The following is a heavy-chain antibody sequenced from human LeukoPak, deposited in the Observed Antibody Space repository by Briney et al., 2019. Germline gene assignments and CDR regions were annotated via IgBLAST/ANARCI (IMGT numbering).Heavy chain of an antibody. D-gene: IGHD3-3*01. V-gene: IGHV3-23*01. J-gene: IGHJ4*02. CDR2: ISGSGGST. CDR3: AKDAYYDFWSGYLYYLDY. CDR1: GFTFSSYA. Sequence: TGGSLRLSCAASGFTFSSYAMSWVRQAPGKGVEWVSAISGSGGSTYYADSVKGRFTISRDNSKNTLYLQMNSLRAEDTAVYYCAKDAYYDFWSGYLYYLDYWGQGTLVTVSS.